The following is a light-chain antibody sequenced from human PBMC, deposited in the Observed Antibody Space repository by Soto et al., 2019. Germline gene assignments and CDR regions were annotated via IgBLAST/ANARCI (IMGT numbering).Light chain of an antibody. V-gene: IGKV1-39*01. CDR1: QSISSY. J-gene: IGKJ1*01. CDR3: QQSYSTPWT. Sequence: DIQMTQSPSSLSASVGDRVTITCRASQSISSYLNWYQQKPGKAPKLLIYAASSLQSGVPSRFSGSGSGTDFPLTIIGLQPEDFATYYCQQSYSTPWTFGQGTKVEIK. CDR2: AAS.